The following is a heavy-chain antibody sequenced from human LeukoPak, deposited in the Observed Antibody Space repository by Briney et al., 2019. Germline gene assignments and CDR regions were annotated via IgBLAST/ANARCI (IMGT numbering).Heavy chain of an antibody. Sequence: GASVKVSCKASGYTFTKSYIHWVRQAPGQRLEWMGLINPGGDNTEYAQNFQGRVTMTSDTSARTVYMELSSLSSEDTAIYYCARIRDGYNDAYDIWGQGTVVTVPS. CDR1: GYTFTKSY. CDR2: INPGGDNT. CDR3: ARIRDGYNDAYDI. V-gene: IGHV1-46*01. D-gene: IGHD5-24*01. J-gene: IGHJ3*02.